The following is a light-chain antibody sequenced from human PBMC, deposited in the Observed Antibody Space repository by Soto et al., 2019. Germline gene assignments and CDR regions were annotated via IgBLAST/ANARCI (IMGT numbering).Light chain of an antibody. V-gene: IGKV3-11*01. CDR1: QSVSSY. CDR3: QQRSNWPPLT. CDR2: DAP. J-gene: IGKJ4*01. Sequence: EIVLTQSPATLSLSPGERATLSCRASQSVSSYLAWYQQKPGQAPRLLIYDAPNRATGIPARFSGSGSGTDFTLTISTLEPEDFAVYSCQQRSNWPPLTFGGGTKVEIK.